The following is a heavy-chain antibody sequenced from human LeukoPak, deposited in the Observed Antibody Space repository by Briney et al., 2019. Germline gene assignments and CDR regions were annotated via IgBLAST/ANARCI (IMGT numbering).Heavy chain of an antibody. V-gene: IGHV5-51*01. CDR2: ISLGDADT. CDR1: GYSFTSYW. Sequence: GESLKISCKGSGYSFTSYWIGWVRQMPGKGLEWMGIISLGDADTRYSPSFQGQVTISADKSISTAYLHWSSLKASDTAMYYCARQGCNSSSYPMHDAFDIWGQGTMVTVSS. J-gene: IGHJ3*02. CDR3: ARQGCNSSSYPMHDAFDI. D-gene: IGHD2-2*01.